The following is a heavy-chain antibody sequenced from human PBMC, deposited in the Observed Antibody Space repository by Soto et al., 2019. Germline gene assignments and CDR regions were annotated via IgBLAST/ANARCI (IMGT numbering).Heavy chain of an antibody. CDR1: GGSISNFY. Sequence: PSETLSLTCTVSGGSISNFYWSWIRQPPGKGLEWIGYIYYSGTTSYNPSLNSRVTISVDTSKNQFSLKLNSETAADTAVYYCARESYYGSGATVVGYWGLGTLVTVSS. V-gene: IGHV4-59*01. CDR3: ARESYYGSGATVVGY. D-gene: IGHD3-10*01. CDR2: IYYSGTT. J-gene: IGHJ4*02.